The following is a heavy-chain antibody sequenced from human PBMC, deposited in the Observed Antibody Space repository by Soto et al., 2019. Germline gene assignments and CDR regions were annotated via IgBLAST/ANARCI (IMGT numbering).Heavy chain of an antibody. V-gene: IGHV3-30-3*01. CDR3: ARDRPYYDFWSGYYDP. CDR1: EFTFSSYA. CDR2: ISYDGSNK. D-gene: IGHD3-3*01. Sequence: GGSLRLSCAASEFTFSSYAMHWVRQAPGKGLEWVAVISYDGSNKYYADSVKGRFTISRDNSKNTLYLQMNSLRAEDTAVYYCARDRPYYDFWSGYYDP. J-gene: IGHJ5*02.